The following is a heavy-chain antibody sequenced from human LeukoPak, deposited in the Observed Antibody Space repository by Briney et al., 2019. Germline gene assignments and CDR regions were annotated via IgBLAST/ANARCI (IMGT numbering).Heavy chain of an antibody. Sequence: PGGSLRLSCAASGFTFDDYAMHWVRQPPGKSLEWVPLISGDGGSTYYADSVKGRFTVSRDNSKNSLYLQMNSLRTEDTALYYCAKDISRNFVVVPAADYWGQGTLVTVSS. CDR1: GFTFDDYA. J-gene: IGHJ4*02. CDR3: AKDISRNFVVVPAADY. CDR2: ISGDGGST. V-gene: IGHV3-43*02. D-gene: IGHD2-2*01.